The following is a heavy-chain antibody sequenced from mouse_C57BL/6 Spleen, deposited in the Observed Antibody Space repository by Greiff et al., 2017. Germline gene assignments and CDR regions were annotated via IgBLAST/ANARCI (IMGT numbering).Heavy chain of an antibody. V-gene: IGHV1-64*01. CDR1: GYTFTSYW. J-gene: IGHJ4*01. CDR2: IHPNCGST. Sequence: QVQLQQPGAELVKPGASVKLSCKASGYTFTSYWMDWVKQRPGQGLEWIGMIHPNCGSTNYNEKFKNKATLTVDKHTSTAYMQLSSLTSEDSAVDYCARSEGYYAMDYWGQGTSVTVAT. CDR3: ARSEGYYAMDY.